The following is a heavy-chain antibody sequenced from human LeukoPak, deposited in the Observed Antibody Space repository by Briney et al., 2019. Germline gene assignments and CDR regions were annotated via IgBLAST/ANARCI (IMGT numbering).Heavy chain of an antibody. J-gene: IGHJ4*02. CDR3: AKVPFYDILTGLLL. CDR1: GFTFSSYA. CDR2: ISGSGGST. Sequence: PGGSLRLSCAASGFTFSSYAMSLVRQAPGKGLEWVSAISGSGGSTYYADSVKGRFTISRDNSKNTLYLQMNSLRAEDTAVYYCAKVPFYDILTGLLLWGQGTLVTVSS. D-gene: IGHD3-9*01. V-gene: IGHV3-23*01.